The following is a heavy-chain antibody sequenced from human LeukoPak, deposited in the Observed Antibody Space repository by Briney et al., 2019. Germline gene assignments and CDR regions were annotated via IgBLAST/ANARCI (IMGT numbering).Heavy chain of an antibody. V-gene: IGHV3-66*01. CDR1: GVTVGNNY. J-gene: IGHJ4*02. CDR3: ARDPPAVAANTYG. CDR2: IYSGGST. Sequence: GGSLRLSCAASGVTVGNNYMNWVRQAPGKGLEWVSLIYSGGSTHYADSVKGRFTISRDNSKNTLYLQMNSLRVDDTAVYYCARDPPAVAANTYGWGQGTLVTV. D-gene: IGHD6-6*01.